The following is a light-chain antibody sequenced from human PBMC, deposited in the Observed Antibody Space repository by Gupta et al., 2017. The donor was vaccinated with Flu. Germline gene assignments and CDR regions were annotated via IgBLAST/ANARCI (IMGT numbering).Light chain of an antibody. V-gene: IGKV1-17*01. CDR2: ATY. CDR1: QGIRDY. J-gene: IGKJ1*01. CDR3: LQQFSYPWT. Sequence: PSSLSASVGDTVTITCRASQGIRDYLGWYQQKPGRAPKLLISATYNLQSGVPSRFSGTAAGTEFTLTISSLQAEDFATYYCLQQFSYPWTCGQGTKVDIK.